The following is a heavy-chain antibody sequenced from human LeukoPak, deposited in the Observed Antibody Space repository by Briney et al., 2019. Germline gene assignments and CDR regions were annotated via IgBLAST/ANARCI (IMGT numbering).Heavy chain of an antibody. CDR1: GGSISSGGYY. J-gene: IGHJ4*02. CDR3: ARGPTFFYDSGGYPTRYYYFDY. V-gene: IGHV4-31*03. CDR2: IYYSGST. Sequence: SQTLSLTCTVSGGSISSGGYYWSWIRQHPGKGLECIGYIYYSGSTYYNPSLKSRVSISVDTSKNQFSLKLSSVTAADTAVYYCARGPTFFYDSGGYPTRYYYFDYWGQGTLVTVFS. D-gene: IGHD3-22*01.